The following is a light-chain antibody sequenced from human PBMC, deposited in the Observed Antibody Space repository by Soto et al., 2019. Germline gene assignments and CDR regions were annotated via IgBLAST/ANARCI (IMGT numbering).Light chain of an antibody. V-gene: IGKV1-5*01. CDR3: QHYYGFSRT. CDR1: QGIVRW. CDR2: GAS. J-gene: IGKJ1*01. Sequence: DIQMTQSPSTLSASVGDRVTITCRASQGIVRWLAWYQQKPGKAPKLLIYGASSLESGVPSRFSGSGAGTEFTLTISSLQPDDFATYYCQHYYGFSRTFGQGTKVDIK.